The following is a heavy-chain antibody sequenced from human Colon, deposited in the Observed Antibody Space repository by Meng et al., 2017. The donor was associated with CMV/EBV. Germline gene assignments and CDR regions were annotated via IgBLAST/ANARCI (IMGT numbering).Heavy chain of an antibody. D-gene: IGHD6-13*01. V-gene: IGHV1-2*02. CDR2: INHNNGGT. CDR1: GYTFTDYY. Sequence: ASVKVSCKASGYTFTDYYIHWVRQAPGQGLEWMGWINHNNGGTNYAQKFQGRVTMTRDTSITTAYLELSRLRSDDAAVFYCARSITIAAAPDYWGRGTLVTVSS. J-gene: IGHJ4*02. CDR3: ARSITIAAAPDY.